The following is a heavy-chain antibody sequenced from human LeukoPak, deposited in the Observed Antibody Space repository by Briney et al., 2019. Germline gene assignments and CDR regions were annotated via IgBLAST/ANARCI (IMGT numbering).Heavy chain of an antibody. Sequence: QPGGSLRLSCAASGFTFSSYAMNWVRQAPGKGLERVSHISGSGASTYYADYVKGRFTISRDNSKNTLYLQVNSLRAEDTAVYYCAKTVGLTEHWGQGTLVTVSS. D-gene: IGHD4-23*01. CDR3: AKTVGLTEH. CDR1: GFTFSSYA. CDR2: ISGSGAST. J-gene: IGHJ1*01. V-gene: IGHV3-23*01.